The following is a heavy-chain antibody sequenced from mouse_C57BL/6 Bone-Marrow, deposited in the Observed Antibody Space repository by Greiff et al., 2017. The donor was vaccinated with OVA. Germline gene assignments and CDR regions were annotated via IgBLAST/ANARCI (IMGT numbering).Heavy chain of an antibody. J-gene: IGHJ3*01. CDR3: ARDYKSWCAY. CDR1: GYTFTSYG. CDR2: IYPRSGNT. D-gene: IGHD2-12*01. V-gene: IGHV1-81*01. Sequence: VQLQQSGAELARPGASVKLSCKASGYTFTSYGISWVKQRPGQGLEWIGEIYPRSGNTYYNEKFKVKATLTTDKSYSPSYMELRSLTSEDSAVCVCARDYKSWCAYWDQGTLVTVSA.